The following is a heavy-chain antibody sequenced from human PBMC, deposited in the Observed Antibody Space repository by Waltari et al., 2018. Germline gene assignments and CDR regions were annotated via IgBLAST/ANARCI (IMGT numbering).Heavy chain of an antibody. CDR3: ARGGRGYSYGSRHGMDV. CDR1: GGSFSGYY. CDR2: INHSGST. V-gene: IGHV4-34*01. Sequence: QVQLQQWGAGLLKPSETLSLTCAVYGGSFSGYYWSWIRQPPGKGLEWIGEINHSGSTNDNPSLKSRVTISVDTSKNQFSLKLSSVTAADTAVYYCARGGRGYSYGSRHGMDVWGQGTTVTVSS. D-gene: IGHD5-18*01. J-gene: IGHJ6*02.